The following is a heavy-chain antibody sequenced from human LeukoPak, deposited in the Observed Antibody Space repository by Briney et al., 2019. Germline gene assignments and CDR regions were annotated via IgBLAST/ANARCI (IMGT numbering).Heavy chain of an antibody. D-gene: IGHD1-14*01. Sequence: ASVKVTCKASGYSFTGYYIHRVRQAPGLGLEWMGWINPNSGGTNIAQKFQDRVTLTRDTSISTAYMELTSLKSDDTAVYSCARETSAASAADYWGQGTLVIVSS. J-gene: IGHJ4*02. CDR1: GYSFTGYY. CDR3: ARETSAASAADY. CDR2: INPNSGGT. V-gene: IGHV1-2*02.